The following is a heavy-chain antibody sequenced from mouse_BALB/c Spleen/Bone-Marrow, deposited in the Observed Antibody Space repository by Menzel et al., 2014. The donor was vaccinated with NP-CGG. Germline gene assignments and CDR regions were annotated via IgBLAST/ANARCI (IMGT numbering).Heavy chain of an antibody. Sequence: EVKLMESGGDLVKPGGSLKLSCAASGFTFSSYGMSWVRQTPDKRLEWVATISSGGSYTYYPDSVKGRFTISRDNAKNTLYLQMSSLKSEDTAMYYCARGGGAYYGNYWFAYWGQGTLVTVSA. CDR1: GFTFSSYG. D-gene: IGHD2-10*01. CDR3: ARGGGAYYGNYWFAY. J-gene: IGHJ3*01. V-gene: IGHV5-6*01. CDR2: ISSGGSYT.